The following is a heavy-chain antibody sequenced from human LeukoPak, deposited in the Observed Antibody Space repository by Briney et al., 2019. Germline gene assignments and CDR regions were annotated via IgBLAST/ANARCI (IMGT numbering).Heavy chain of an antibody. CDR2: FDPEDGET. CDR1: GYTLTAFS. D-gene: IGHD3-22*01. CDR3: ATWYYYDSSDYYLADY. J-gene: IGHJ4*02. Sequence: ASVKVSCKVSGYTLTAFSMHWVRQAPGNGLEWMGGFDPEDGETIYAQELQGRVTMTKDTSTDTAYTELSSLRSEDTAVYYCATWYYYDSSDYYLADYWGQGTLVTVSS. V-gene: IGHV1-24*01.